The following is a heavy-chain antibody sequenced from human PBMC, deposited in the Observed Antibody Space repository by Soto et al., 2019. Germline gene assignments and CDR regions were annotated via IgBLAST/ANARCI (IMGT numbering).Heavy chain of an antibody. CDR1: GGSISSSSYY. D-gene: IGHD3-16*02. CDR3: ASLFMITFGGVIVMSDFDY. V-gene: IGHV4-39*01. CDR2: IYYSGST. Sequence: PSETLSLTCTVSGGSISSSSYYWGWIRQPPGKGLEWIGSIYYSGSTYYNPSLKSRVTISVDTSKNQFSLKLSSVTAADTAVYYCASLFMITFGGVIVMSDFDYWGQGTRVTVSS. J-gene: IGHJ4*02.